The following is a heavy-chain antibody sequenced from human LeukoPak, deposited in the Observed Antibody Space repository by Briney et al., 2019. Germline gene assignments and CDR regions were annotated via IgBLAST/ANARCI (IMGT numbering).Heavy chain of an antibody. D-gene: IGHD3-16*01. Sequence: SVKVSCKASGGTFSSYAISWVRQAPGQGLEWMGRIIPILGIANYAQKFQGRVTITADKSTSTAYMELSSLRPEDTAVYYCASGGQKRDKYYFDYWGQGTLVTVSS. V-gene: IGHV1-69*04. CDR1: GGTFSSYA. CDR3: ASGGQKRDKYYFDY. CDR2: IIPILGIA. J-gene: IGHJ4*02.